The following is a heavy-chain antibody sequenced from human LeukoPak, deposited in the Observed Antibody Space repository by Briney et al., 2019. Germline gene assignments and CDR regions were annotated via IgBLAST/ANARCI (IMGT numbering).Heavy chain of an antibody. CDR3: AREISGSYYY. CDR2: IHPKSGGT. V-gene: IGHV1-2*02. Sequence: GASVKVSCKASGYTFTGYYIHWVRQAPGQGLAWMGRIHPKSGGTNYAQKFQDRVTMTRDTSISTAYMELSRLISDDTAVYYCAREISGSYYYWGQGTLVTVSS. CDR1: GYTFTGYY. J-gene: IGHJ4*02. D-gene: IGHD1-26*01.